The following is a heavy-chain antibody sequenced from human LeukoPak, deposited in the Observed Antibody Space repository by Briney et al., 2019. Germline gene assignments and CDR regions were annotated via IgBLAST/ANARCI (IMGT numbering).Heavy chain of an antibody. CDR3: ARTRYYYNSRSYGAPYYFDY. CDR1: GDSISSSSSY. V-gene: IGHV4-39*01. CDR2: IYHSGSS. J-gene: IGHJ4*02. D-gene: IGHD3-10*01. Sequence: SETLSLTCSVAGDSISSSSSYWAWIRQPPGKGLEWIGRIYHSGSSYYNPSLKSRVTISVDTSKNQFSLKLSSVTAADTAVYYCARTRYYYNSRSYGAPYYFDYWGQGTLVTVSS.